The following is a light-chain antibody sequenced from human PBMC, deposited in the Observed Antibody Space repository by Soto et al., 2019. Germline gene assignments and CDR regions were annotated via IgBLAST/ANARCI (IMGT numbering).Light chain of an antibody. V-gene: IGKV3-20*01. CDR1: QSVSSY. CDR2: RAS. CDR3: QQYESSPIT. Sequence: EIVLTQSPATLSLSPGERATLSCRASQSVSSYLAWYQQKPGQAPKVLIYRASSRATGIPDRFSGSGSETDFTLTVNRLEPEDFAVYYCQQYESSPITFGQGTRLEIK. J-gene: IGKJ5*01.